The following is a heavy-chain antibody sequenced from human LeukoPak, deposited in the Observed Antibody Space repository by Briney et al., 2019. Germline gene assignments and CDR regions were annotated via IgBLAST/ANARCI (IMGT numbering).Heavy chain of an antibody. D-gene: IGHD3-3*01. Sequence: GRSLRLSCAASGFTFSTYTMNWVRQAPGKGLEWVSSISSSASDIRYADAVRGRFTVSRDNAKNSLYLQMNSLRAEDTAVYYCARGLYDFWSGIDYWGQGTLVTVSS. CDR2: ISSSASDI. V-gene: IGHV3-21*01. CDR3: ARGLYDFWSGIDY. J-gene: IGHJ4*02. CDR1: GFTFSTYT.